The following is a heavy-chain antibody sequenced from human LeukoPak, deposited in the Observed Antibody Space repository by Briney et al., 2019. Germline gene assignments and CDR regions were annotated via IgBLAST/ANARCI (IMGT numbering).Heavy chain of an antibody. CDR2: ISSSSSTI. D-gene: IGHD6-19*01. CDR3: ARYRSPIAVAGTGWFDP. CDR1: GSTFSSYS. J-gene: IGHJ5*02. V-gene: IGHV3-48*01. Sequence: GGSLRLSCAASGSTFSSYSMNWVRQAPGKGLEWVSYISSSSSTIYYADSVKGRFTISRDNAKNSLYLQMNSLRAEDTAVYYCARYRSPIAVAGTGWFDPWGQGTLVTVSS.